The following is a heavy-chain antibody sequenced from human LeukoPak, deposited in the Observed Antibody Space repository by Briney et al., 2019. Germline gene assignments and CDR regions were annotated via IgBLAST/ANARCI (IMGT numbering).Heavy chain of an antibody. V-gene: IGHV4-4*07. CDR1: GGSISNYY. J-gene: IGHJ4*02. CDR3: ARVGYDVLTGYYVYFDN. D-gene: IGHD3-9*01. CDR2: IYPTGST. Sequence: SETLSLTCTVSGGSISNYYWSWIRQPAGKGLEWIGHIYPTGSTNYNRSLKSRVTMSIDTSKNQFSLNLRSVTAADTAVYFCARVGYDVLTGYYVYFDNWGQGTLATVSS.